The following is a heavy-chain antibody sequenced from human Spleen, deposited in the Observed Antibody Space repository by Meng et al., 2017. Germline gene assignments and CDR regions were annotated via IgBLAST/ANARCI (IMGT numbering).Heavy chain of an antibody. D-gene: IGHD4-11*01. CDR2: IYNSGST. J-gene: IGHJ4*02. CDR1: GDSVSSGSYY. CDR3: ARGPTTMAHDFDY. Sequence: VHLPWSGPGLVKHSETLSLSFTVSGDSVSSGSYYWSWIRQPPGKGLESFGYIYNSGSTKYNPSLESRVTISIDTSKNQFSLKLSSVTAADTAVYYCARGPTTMAHDFDYWGQGTLVTVSS. V-gene: IGHV4-61*01.